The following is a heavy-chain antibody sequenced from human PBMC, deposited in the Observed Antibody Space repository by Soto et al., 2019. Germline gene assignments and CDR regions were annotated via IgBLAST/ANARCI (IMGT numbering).Heavy chain of an antibody. D-gene: IGHD3-16*01. CDR1: GFSFSLFW. Sequence: GGSLRLSCAASGFSFSLFWMSWVRQTPGKGLEWVANINEDGSEKFFADSVKGRFTISRDNAKNSLSLQMNSLTADDTAVYYCARTGWPQSSYYFDYWGQGTLVTVSS. CDR2: INEDGSEK. V-gene: IGHV3-7*03. CDR3: ARTGWPQSSYYFDY. J-gene: IGHJ4*02.